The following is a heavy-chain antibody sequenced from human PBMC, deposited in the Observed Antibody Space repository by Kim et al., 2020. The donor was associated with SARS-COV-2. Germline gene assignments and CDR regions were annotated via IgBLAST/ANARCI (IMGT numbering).Heavy chain of an antibody. D-gene: IGHD2-15*01. CDR1: ELALSDNY. Sequence: GGSLRLSCVVSELALSDNYVSWVRQAPGKGLEWVSAIFRGGNTYYADSVESRFTVSRDTSKNTVYLQMNSLSPEDAGVYYCARWCSGANCYPAYYYSGMDGWGQGTTVTVS. V-gene: IGHV3-66*01. CDR2: IFRGGNT. CDR3: ARWCSGANCYPAYYYSGMDG. J-gene: IGHJ6*02.